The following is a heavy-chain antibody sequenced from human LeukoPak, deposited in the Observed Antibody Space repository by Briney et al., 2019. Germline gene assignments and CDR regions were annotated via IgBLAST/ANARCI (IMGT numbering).Heavy chain of an antibody. CDR2: ISSSGSTI. D-gene: IGHD5-18*01. J-gene: IGHJ4*02. V-gene: IGHV3-11*01. CDR3: AREDSYGGYYFDY. Sequence: KPGGSLRLSCAASGFTFSDYYMSWIRQAPGKGLEWVSYISSSGSTIYYTDSVKGRFTISRDNAKNSLYLQMNSLRAEDTAVYYCAREDSYGGYYFDYWGQGTLVTVSS. CDR1: GFTFSDYY.